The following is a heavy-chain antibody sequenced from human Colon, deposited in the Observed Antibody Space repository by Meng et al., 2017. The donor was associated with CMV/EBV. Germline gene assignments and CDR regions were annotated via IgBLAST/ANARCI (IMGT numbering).Heavy chain of an antibody. V-gene: IGHV4-59*01. CDR3: ARVMSTAGGAVD. J-gene: IGHJ4*02. CDR1: GDSISTYH. Sequence: SETLSLTCTVSGDSISTYHWTWIRQPPGKGLEWIGYIYSSGGTHYNPSLKSRVTISADMSKKQFSLKLSSVTAADTAVYYCARVMSTAGGAVDWGQGTRVTVSS. CDR2: IYSSGGT. D-gene: IGHD5/OR15-5a*01.